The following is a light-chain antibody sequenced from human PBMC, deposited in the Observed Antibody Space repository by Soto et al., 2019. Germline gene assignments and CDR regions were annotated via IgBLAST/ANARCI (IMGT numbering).Light chain of an antibody. J-gene: IGKJ2*01. CDR1: QSVGNN. V-gene: IGKV3-15*01. CDR3: AQYDDWPPAYT. Sequence: EIVMTQSPATLSVSQGERATLSCRASQSVGNNVAWYQQKPGQAPRLLIHGTSTRASGIPARFSGSGSGSEFTLKISSLKSEDFAVSYCAQYDDWPPAYTFGQGTKLEIK. CDR2: GTS.